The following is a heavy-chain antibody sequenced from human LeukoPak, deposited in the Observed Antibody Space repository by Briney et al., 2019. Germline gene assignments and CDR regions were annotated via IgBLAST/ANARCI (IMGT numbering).Heavy chain of an antibody. J-gene: IGHJ4*02. D-gene: IGHD6-6*01. Sequence: GGSLRLSCTASGFTFSNYWMTWVRQAPGKGPERVANIKQDGSQRYYADSVRGRFTISRDNAKNSLFLQMNSLRAEDTAVYYCARRGGSSSRRRPIDHGGEGTLVTVSS. CDR3: ARRGGSSSRRRPIDH. CDR1: GFTFSNYW. V-gene: IGHV3-7*01. CDR2: IKQDGSQR.